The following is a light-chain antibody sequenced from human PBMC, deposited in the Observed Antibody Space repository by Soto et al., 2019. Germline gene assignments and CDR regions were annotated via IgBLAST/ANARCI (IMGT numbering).Light chain of an antibody. Sequence: EIVLTQSPGTLSLSPGDRATLSCRASQSVNSNYLAWYQRKPGQAPRLLIYGASNRATDIPYRFSASGSGTEFTLTITRLEADDFAVYYCQQYDSKPPTFGQGTKVEVK. J-gene: IGKJ1*01. CDR3: QQYDSKPPT. CDR1: QSVNSNY. V-gene: IGKV3-20*01. CDR2: GAS.